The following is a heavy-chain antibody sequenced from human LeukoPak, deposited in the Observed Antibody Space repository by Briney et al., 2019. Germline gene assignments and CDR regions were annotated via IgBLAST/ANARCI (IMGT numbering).Heavy chain of an antibody. V-gene: IGHV1-69*04. Sequence: ASVKVSCKASGGTFSSYAISWVRQAPGQGVEWMGRIIPILGIANYAQKFQGRVTITVDKSTSTAYMELSSLRSEDTAVYYCARWARAYYDFWSGYYTSYSPDYWGQGTLVTVSS. J-gene: IGHJ4*02. CDR1: GGTFSSYA. D-gene: IGHD3-3*01. CDR2: IIPILGIA. CDR3: ARWARAYYDFWSGYYTSYSPDY.